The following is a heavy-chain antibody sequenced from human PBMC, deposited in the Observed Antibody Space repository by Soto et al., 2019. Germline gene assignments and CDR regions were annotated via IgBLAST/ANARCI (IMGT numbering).Heavy chain of an antibody. Sequence: EVQLMQSGGGVVQPGGSLRLSCAVTGLTVSSNYMTWIRQTPGKRLEWVSLLYPGGKTYYADSVKGRFTISRDNSKNTLYLQLNNLRTEDTALYYCARVDDYETLTAYPTGYFDFWGQGTLVTVSS. D-gene: IGHD3-9*01. CDR3: ARVDDYETLTAYPTGYFDF. CDR1: GLTVSSNY. CDR2: LYPGGKT. J-gene: IGHJ4*02. V-gene: IGHV3-66*01.